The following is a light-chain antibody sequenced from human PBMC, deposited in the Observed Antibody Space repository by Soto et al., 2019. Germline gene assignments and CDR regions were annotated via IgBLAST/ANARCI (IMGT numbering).Light chain of an antibody. CDR2: EVS. CDR3: SSYTSTSTLV. CDR1: SSDVGGYNF. Sequence: QSALTQPASVSGSPGQSITISCTGNSSDVGGYNFVSWYQQHPGKAPKLMIYEVSSRPSGVSNRFSGSKSGDTASLTISGLQAEDEADYYCSSYTSTSTLVFGTGTKLTVL. J-gene: IGLJ1*01. V-gene: IGLV2-14*01.